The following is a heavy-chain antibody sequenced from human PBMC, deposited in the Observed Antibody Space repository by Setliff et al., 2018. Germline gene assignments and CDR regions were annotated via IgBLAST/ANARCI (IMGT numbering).Heavy chain of an antibody. D-gene: IGHD3-16*01. Sequence: SETLSLTCTVSGGSIRSSYYYWGWIRQPPGKGLEWIGSIYYNGSTHFNQSLKSRVAISVDTSKNLLSLRVNSVTATDTAVCYCARPLEESFGGVRDSDAFDVWGQGTMVTVSS. V-gene: IGHV4-39*01. CDR2: IYYNGST. J-gene: IGHJ3*01. CDR3: ARPLEESFGGVRDSDAFDV. CDR1: GGSIRSSYYY.